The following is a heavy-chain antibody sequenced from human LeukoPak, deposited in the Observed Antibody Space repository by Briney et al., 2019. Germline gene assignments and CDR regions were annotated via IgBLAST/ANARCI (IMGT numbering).Heavy chain of an antibody. V-gene: IGHV4-34*01. J-gene: IGHJ4*02. Sequence: SETLSLTCAFYGGSFSSYYWSWIRQPPGEGLEWIGEINHSGSTDYNPSLKNRVTISVDTSNNQFSLKLSSVTAADTAVYYCAKGKDSVAGATNDYWGQGTLVTVSS. CDR2: INHSGST. CDR1: GGSFSSYY. CDR3: AKGKDSVAGATNDY. D-gene: IGHD6-19*01.